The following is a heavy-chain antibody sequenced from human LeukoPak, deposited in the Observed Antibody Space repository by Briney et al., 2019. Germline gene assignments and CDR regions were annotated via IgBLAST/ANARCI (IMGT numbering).Heavy chain of an antibody. D-gene: IGHD4-17*01. Sequence: SETLSLTCTVSGGSISSYYWSWSRQPAGKGLEWIGRIYISGSTNYNPSLKSRVTMSIDTSKNQFSLKLSSVTAADTAVYYCARIPTVTFFDYWGQGTLVTVSS. CDR2: IYISGST. CDR1: GGSISSYY. J-gene: IGHJ4*02. CDR3: ARIPTVTFFDY. V-gene: IGHV4-4*07.